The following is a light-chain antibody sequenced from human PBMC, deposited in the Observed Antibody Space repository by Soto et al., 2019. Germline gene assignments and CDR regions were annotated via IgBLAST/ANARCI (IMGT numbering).Light chain of an antibody. J-gene: IGKJ1*01. V-gene: IGKV3-15*01. CDR2: GAS. CDR1: QSVSSN. CDR3: QQYDNWPPWT. Sequence: EIVMTQSPATLSVSPGERATLSCRASQSVSSNLAWYQQKTGQAPSLLIYGASARATGIPARFSCSGSGTEFTLTISSLQSEDFAVYYCQQYDNWPPWTFGQGTKVEIK.